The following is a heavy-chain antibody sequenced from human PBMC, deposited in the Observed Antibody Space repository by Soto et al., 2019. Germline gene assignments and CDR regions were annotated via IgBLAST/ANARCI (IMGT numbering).Heavy chain of an antibody. CDR3: ARASPVICGGDPCYRLDSSFDS. CDR1: GATFSTTG. D-gene: IGHD2-21*02. Sequence: QVQLVQSGAEVRKPGSSLRVSCKSSGATFSTTGISWVRQAPGQGLEWMGGIIPLFGTPKYARKFQGRVSITADESTNTVFMELNSLRPHDAAVYYCARASPVICGGDPCYRLDSSFDSWGQGSLVIVSS. CDR2: IIPLFGTP. J-gene: IGHJ5*01. V-gene: IGHV1-69*01.